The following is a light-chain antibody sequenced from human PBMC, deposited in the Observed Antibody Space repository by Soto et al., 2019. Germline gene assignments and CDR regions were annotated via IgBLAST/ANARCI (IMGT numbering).Light chain of an antibody. CDR2: DAS. Sequence: EIVLTQSPATLSLSPGERATLSCGASQSVNSSYLAWYQQKPGLAPRLLIYDASSRATGIPDRFSGSGSGTDFTLTISSLEPEDIAVYYCQQYGSSPPYTFGQGTKLEIK. CDR3: QQYGSSPPYT. CDR1: QSVNSSY. J-gene: IGKJ2*01. V-gene: IGKV3D-20*01.